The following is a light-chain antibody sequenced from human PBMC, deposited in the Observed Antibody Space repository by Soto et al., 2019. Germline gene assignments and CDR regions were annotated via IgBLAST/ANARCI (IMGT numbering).Light chain of an antibody. CDR2: SAS. J-gene: IGKJ1*01. CDR3: KQYGSSLQT. CDR1: QRVSANN. Sequence: ETILTQSTTTQSMSPGGKATLSCRASQRVSANNLARYQHKAGQAPRLLIYSASSMSTGIPDRFSGSGSGTDFTLTISRREPEDREVYSCKQYGSSLQTLGRGAKGTIK. V-gene: IGKV3-20*01.